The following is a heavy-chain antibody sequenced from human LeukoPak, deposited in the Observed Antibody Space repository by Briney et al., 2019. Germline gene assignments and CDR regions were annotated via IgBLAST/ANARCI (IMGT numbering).Heavy chain of an antibody. Sequence: GGSLRLSCAASGFTFSSYAMSWVRQAPGKGLEWVSAISGSGGSTYYADSVKGRFTISRDNSKNTLYLQMNSLRAEDTAVYYCARDLTGHHPNYYFDYWGQGTLVTVSS. J-gene: IGHJ4*02. CDR1: GFTFSSYA. CDR2: ISGSGGST. D-gene: IGHD3-9*01. V-gene: IGHV3-23*01. CDR3: ARDLTGHHPNYYFDY.